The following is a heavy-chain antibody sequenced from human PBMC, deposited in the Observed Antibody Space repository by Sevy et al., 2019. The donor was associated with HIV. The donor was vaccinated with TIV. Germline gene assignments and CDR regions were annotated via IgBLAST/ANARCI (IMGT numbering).Heavy chain of an antibody. J-gene: IGHJ4*02. Sequence: GGSLRLSCSASGFSFGEYAMSWFRQAPGKGLEWVAIIWYDGSNKKYADSVKGRFSISRDNSKNTLYLQMNSLRAEDTAVYYCAREGIAVAGIGYYFDYWGQGTLVTVSS. V-gene: IGHV3-33*01. CDR3: AREGIAVAGIGYYFDY. CDR2: IWYDGSNK. CDR1: GFSFGEYA. D-gene: IGHD6-19*01.